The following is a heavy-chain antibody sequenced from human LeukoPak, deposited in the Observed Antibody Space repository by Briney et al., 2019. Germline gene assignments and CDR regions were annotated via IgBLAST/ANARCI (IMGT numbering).Heavy chain of an antibody. D-gene: IGHD6-19*01. J-gene: IGHJ3*02. CDR2: INPNSGGT. CDR3: AHVIAVAGTTTDAFDI. V-gene: IGHV1-2*02. CDR1: GYTFTGYY. Sequence: ASVKVSCKASGYTFTGYYMHRVRQAPGQGLEWMGWINPNSGGTNYAQKFQGRVTMTRDTSISTAYMELSRLRSDDTAVYYCAHVIAVAGTTTDAFDIWGRGTMVTVSS.